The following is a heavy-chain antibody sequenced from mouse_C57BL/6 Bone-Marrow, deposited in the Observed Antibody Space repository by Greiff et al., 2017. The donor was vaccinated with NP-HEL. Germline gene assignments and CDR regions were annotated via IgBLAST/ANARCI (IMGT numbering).Heavy chain of an antibody. CDR3: ASRSNGAFAY. D-gene: IGHD2-5*01. Sequence: QVQLQQSGPGLVAPSQSLSITCTVSGFSLTSYGVDWVRQSPGKGLEWLGVIWGVGSTNYNSALKSRLSISKDNSKSQVFLKMNSLQTDDTAMYYCASRSNGAFAYWGQGTLVTVSA. CDR1: GFSLTSYG. CDR2: IWGVGST. J-gene: IGHJ3*01. V-gene: IGHV2-6*01.